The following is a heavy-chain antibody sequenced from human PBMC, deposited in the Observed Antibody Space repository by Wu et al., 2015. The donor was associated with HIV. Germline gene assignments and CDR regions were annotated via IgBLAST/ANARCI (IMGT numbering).Heavy chain of an antibody. D-gene: IGHD3-10*01. J-gene: IGHJ4*02. CDR2: MNPRSGNT. Sequence: LVQSGAEVKKPGASVKVSCKASGYTFSSYDINWVRQATGQGLEWMGWMNPRSGNTGYAQKFQGRVTMTRDTSISTAYMEVSSLRSEDTAVYYCARDGVTMVRGGNDYVGQGTRGHRLL. V-gene: IGHV1-8*01. CDR1: GYTFSSYD. CDR3: ARDGVTMVRGGNDY.